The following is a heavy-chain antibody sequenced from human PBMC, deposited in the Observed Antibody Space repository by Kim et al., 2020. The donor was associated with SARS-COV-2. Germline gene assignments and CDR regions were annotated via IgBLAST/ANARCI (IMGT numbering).Heavy chain of an antibody. CDR3: ARGTGVSTVRGIIIKYYF. Sequence: SETLSLTCSVYGGSFNGYSCSWIRQTPGKGLEWIGEIYHSGSTKYNPSLTSRVTISTDTSKNKVSLNLNSVTAADTGVYFCARGTGVSTVRGIIIKYYF. J-gene: IGHJ4*01. CDR2: IYHSGST. CDR1: GGSFNGYS. D-gene: IGHD3-10*01. V-gene: IGHV4-34*01.